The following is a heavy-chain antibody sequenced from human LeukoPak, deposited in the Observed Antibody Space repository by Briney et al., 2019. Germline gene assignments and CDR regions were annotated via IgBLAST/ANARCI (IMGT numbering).Heavy chain of an antibody. V-gene: IGHV4-38-2*01. J-gene: IGHJ4*02. D-gene: IGHD3-22*01. CDR3: ARTSYDSSGYSPFDY. CDR1: GYSISSGHY. Sequence: SETLSLTCAVSGYSISSGHYWGWTRQAPGRGLEWIGSISHSGSTYYNPSLKSRVTISVDTSNNRFSLKLSSVTAADTAVYYCARTSYDSSGYSPFDYWGQGTLVTVSS. CDR2: ISHSGST.